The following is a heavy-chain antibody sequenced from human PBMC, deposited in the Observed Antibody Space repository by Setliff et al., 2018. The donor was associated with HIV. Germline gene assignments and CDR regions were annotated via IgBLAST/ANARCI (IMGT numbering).Heavy chain of an antibody. Sequence: SVKVSCKASGGTFSNYAFSWVRQAPGQGLEWMGGLIPIVDITKSTQKFRDRVTFTADESTRTAQMELSGLTFEDTAVYYCAKGPNFEDAFDIWGQGTVVTVS. CDR1: GGTFSNYA. D-gene: IGHD2-8*01. CDR3: AKGPNFEDAFDI. J-gene: IGHJ3*02. CDR2: LIPIVDIT. V-gene: IGHV1-69*10.